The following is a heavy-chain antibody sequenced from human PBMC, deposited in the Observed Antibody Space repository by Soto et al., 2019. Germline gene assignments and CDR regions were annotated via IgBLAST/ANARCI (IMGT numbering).Heavy chain of an antibody. V-gene: IGHV1-3*01. J-gene: IGHJ5*02. CDR1: GYTFTSYA. CDR2: INAGNGNT. Sequence: ASVKVSCKASGYTFTSYAMHWVRQAPGQRLEWMGWINAGNGNTKYSQKFQGRVTITRDTSASTAYMELSSLRSEDTAVYYCGRGMISGFNLLHLWFDPWGQGTLVTVSS. D-gene: IGHD3-10*01. CDR3: GRGMISGFNLLHLWFDP.